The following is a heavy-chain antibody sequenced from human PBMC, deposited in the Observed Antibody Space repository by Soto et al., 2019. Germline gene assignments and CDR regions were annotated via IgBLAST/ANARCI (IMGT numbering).Heavy chain of an antibody. CDR2: IYHSGST. CDR3: ARERIAAAGTRGYYYYGMDV. J-gene: IGHJ6*02. Sequence: QVQLQESGPGLVKPSGTLFLTCAVSGGSISSSNWWSWVRQPPGKGLEWIGEIYHSGSTNYNPSLKSRVTISVDKSKNQFSLKLSSVTAADTAVYYCARERIAAAGTRGYYYYGMDVWGQGTTVTVSS. D-gene: IGHD6-13*01. V-gene: IGHV4-4*02. CDR1: GGSISSSNW.